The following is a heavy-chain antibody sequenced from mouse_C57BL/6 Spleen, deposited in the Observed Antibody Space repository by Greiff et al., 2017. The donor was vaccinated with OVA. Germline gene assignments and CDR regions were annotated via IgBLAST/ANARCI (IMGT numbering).Heavy chain of an antibody. J-gene: IGHJ4*01. CDR1: GFTFSDAW. CDR3: TRLYGSSHYYAMDY. Sequence: EVKLVESGGGLVQPGGSMKLSCAASGFTFSDAWMDWVRQSPEKGLEWVAEIRNKANNHATYYAESVKGRFTISRDDSKSSVYLQMNSLRAEDTGIYYCTRLYGSSHYYAMDYWGQGTSVTVSS. V-gene: IGHV6-6*01. D-gene: IGHD1-1*01. CDR2: IRNKANNHAT.